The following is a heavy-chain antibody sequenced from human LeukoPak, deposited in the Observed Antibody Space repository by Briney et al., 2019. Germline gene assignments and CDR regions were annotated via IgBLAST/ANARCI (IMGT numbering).Heavy chain of an antibody. J-gene: IGHJ3*02. D-gene: IGHD3-10*01. CDR1: GFTFSGYA. CDR2: ISSNGGST. V-gene: IGHV3-64*01. Sequence: GGSLRLSCAASGFTFSGYAMHWVRQAPGKGLEYVSAISSNGGSTYYANSVKGRFTISRDNSKNTLYLQMGSLRAEDMAVYYCARLWFGDDDAFDIWGQGTMVTVSS. CDR3: ARLWFGDDDAFDI.